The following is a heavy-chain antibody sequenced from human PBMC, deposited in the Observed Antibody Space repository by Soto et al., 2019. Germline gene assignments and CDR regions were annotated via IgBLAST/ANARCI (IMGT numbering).Heavy chain of an antibody. V-gene: IGHV3-9*01. Sequence: SLIPSCVASTFSGFTFCDYAMHWVRQGPGKGLEWVSGISWNGRNIAYADSVKGRFTILRDNTENSLYLEMNSLRPEDTALYYCLQAQNWDYGDVSFDSWGQGTRVTGSS. CDR3: LQAQNWDYGDVSFDS. D-gene: IGHD1-7*01. CDR2: ISWNGRNI. CDR1: GFTFCDYA. J-gene: IGHJ4*02.